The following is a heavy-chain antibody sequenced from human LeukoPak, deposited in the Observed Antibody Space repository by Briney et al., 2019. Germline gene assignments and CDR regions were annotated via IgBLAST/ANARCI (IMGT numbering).Heavy chain of an antibody. V-gene: IGHV4-30-4*08. CDR2: IYYSGST. J-gene: IGHJ4*02. Sequence: SETLSLTCTVSNGSISSGNYQWSWIRQPPGKGLEWIGYIYYSGSTYYNPSLKSRVTISVDTSKNQFSLKLTSVTAADTAVYYCATLTTVVTAYYFDYWGQGTLVTVSS. CDR1: NGSISSGNYQ. D-gene: IGHD4-23*01. CDR3: ATLTTVVTAYYFDY.